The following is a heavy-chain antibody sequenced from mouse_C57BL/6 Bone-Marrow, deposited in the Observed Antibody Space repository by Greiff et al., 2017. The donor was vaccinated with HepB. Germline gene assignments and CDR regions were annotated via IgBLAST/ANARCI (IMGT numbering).Heavy chain of an antibody. CDR2: IDPTDSYT. Sequence: QVQLQQPGAELVKPGASVKLSCKASGYTFTSYWMQWVKQRPGQGLEWIGEIDPTDSYTNYNQKFKGKATLTVDTSSSTAYMQLSSLTSEDSAVYFCARRVGMVTGDDYWGQGTTLTVSS. D-gene: IGHD2-2*01. V-gene: IGHV1-50*01. CDR3: ARRVGMVTGDDY. J-gene: IGHJ2*01. CDR1: GYTFTSYW.